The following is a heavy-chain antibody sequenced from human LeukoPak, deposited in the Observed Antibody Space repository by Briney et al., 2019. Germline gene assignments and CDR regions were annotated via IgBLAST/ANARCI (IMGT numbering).Heavy chain of an antibody. V-gene: IGHV3-64*01. D-gene: IGHD1-26*01. CDR2: ITGNGGNT. J-gene: IGHJ3*02. CDR3: ARVGSWDAFDI. CDR1: GFTFSNYA. Sequence: GGSLRLSCAASGFTFSNYAMHWVRQAPGKAPEHVSAITGNGGNTYYANSVKGRFTISRDNSKNTLYLQMGSLRAEDMAVYYCARVGSWDAFDIWGQGIMVTVSS.